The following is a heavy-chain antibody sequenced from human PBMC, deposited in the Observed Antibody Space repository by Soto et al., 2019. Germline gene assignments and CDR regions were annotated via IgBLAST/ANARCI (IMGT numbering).Heavy chain of an antibody. J-gene: IGHJ5*02. V-gene: IGHV3-7*05. Sequence: GGSLRLSCAASGFTFSSYWMSWVRQAPGKGLEWVANIKQDGSEKYYVDSVKGRFTISRDNAKNSLYLQMNSLGAEDTAVYYCARVLPYYDFWSGGEWFDPWGQGTLVTVSS. CDR2: IKQDGSEK. CDR1: GFTFSSYW. D-gene: IGHD3-3*01. CDR3: ARVLPYYDFWSGGEWFDP.